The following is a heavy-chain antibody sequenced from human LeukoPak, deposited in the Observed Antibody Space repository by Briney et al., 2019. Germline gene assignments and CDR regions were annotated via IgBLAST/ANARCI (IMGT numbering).Heavy chain of an antibody. CDR3: AAEAVVIPNAFDL. J-gene: IGHJ3*01. Sequence: ASVKVSCKASGYTFTGYYMHWVRQAPGQGLEWMGRITPNSGDTSYSQKFQGRVTVTRDTSISTAYMELSSLKSDDTAVYYCAAEAVVIPNAFDLRGQGTMVTVSS. CDR2: ITPNSGDT. D-gene: IGHD3-22*01. CDR1: GYTFTGYY. V-gene: IGHV1-2*06.